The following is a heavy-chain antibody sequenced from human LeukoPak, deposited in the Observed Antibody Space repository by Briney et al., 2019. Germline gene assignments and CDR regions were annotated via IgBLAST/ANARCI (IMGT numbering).Heavy chain of an antibody. V-gene: IGHV3-74*01. Sequence: PGGSLRLSCAASGFIFSDYWMHWVRQAPGKGLVWVSRVNSDGSSTTYADSVKGRFTISRDSSKNTLYLQMNSLRAEDTAVYYCATTGGYWTGIFDRWGQGTLVTVSS. J-gene: IGHJ4*02. CDR2: VNSDGSST. D-gene: IGHD3-3*02. CDR3: ATTGGYWTGIFDR. CDR1: GFIFSDYW.